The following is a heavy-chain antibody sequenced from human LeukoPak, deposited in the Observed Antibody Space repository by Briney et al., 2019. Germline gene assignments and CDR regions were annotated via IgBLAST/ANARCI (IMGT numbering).Heavy chain of an antibody. CDR1: GGSISSYY. CDR2: IYYSGST. CDR3: ARDRGEDGYTAEFDY. J-gene: IGHJ4*02. D-gene: IGHD5-24*01. V-gene: IGHV4-59*01. Sequence: SETLSLTCTVSGGSISSYYWSWIRQPPGKGLEWIGYIYYSGSTNYNPSLKSRVTISVDTSKNQFSLKLSSVTAADTAVYYCARDRGEDGYTAEFDYWGQGTLVTVSS.